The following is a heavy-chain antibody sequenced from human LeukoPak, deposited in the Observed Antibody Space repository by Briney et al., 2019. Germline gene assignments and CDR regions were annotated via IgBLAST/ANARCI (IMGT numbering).Heavy chain of an antibody. CDR2: TYYSGST. CDR1: GGSISSHY. CDR3: ARGGSGWDWYFDL. D-gene: IGHD6-19*01. V-gene: IGHV4-59*11. Sequence: PSETLSLTCTVSGGSISSHYWSWIRQPPGKGLEWIGYTYYSGSTNYNPSLKSRATISIDTSKNLFSLKLSSVTAADTAVYSCARGGSGWDWYFDLWGRGTLVTVSS. J-gene: IGHJ2*01.